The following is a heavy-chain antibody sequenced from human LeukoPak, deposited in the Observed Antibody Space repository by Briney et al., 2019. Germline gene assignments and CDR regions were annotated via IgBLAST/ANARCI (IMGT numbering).Heavy chain of an antibody. Sequence: SETLSLTCGVSGGSMTSYCWSWIRQPPGKGLEWTGYIYYTGTTNYNPSLKSRVTISVDTSKNQFSLKLSSVTAADTAVYYCAREDRWKQWLVRGRWYFDLWGRGTLVTVSS. CDR1: GGSMTSYC. J-gene: IGHJ2*01. CDR2: IYYTGTT. CDR3: AREDRWKQWLVRGRWYFDL. V-gene: IGHV4-59*12. D-gene: IGHD6-19*01.